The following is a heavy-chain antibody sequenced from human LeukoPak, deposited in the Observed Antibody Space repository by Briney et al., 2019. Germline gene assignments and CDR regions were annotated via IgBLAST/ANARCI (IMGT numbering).Heavy chain of an antibody. V-gene: IGHV3-7*01. Sequence: GGSLRLSCAVSGFSFSDHWMSWVRQAPGKGLEWVANIKPDGSEGYYVDSLRGRFTISRDNAMNSLYLQMNSLRAEDTAVYYCANHLACRSHNCPSFDEWGQGTLVTVSS. CDR1: GFSFSDHW. CDR2: IKPDGSEG. J-gene: IGHJ4*02. CDR3: ANHLACRSHNCPSFDE. D-gene: IGHD2-2*01.